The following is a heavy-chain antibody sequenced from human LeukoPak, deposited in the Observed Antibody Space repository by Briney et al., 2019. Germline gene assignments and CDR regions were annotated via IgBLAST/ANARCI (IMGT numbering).Heavy chain of an antibody. Sequence: PGGSLRLSCAASGFTFSGYSMNWVRQAPGKGLEWVSYISSSSSTIYYADSVKGRFTISRDNAKNSLYLQMNSLRAEDTAVYYCASLGYCSSTSCYSHWFDPWGQGTLVTVSS. V-gene: IGHV3-48*01. CDR2: ISSSSSTI. D-gene: IGHD2-2*01. CDR3: ASLGYCSSTSCYSHWFDP. CDR1: GFTFSGYS. J-gene: IGHJ5*02.